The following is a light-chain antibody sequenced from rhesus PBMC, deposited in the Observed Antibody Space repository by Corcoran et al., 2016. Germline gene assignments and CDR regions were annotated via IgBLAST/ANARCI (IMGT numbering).Light chain of an antibody. CDR1: QSVSSY. Sequence: QVILTQSPATLSLSPGERATLSCRASQSVSSYLSWYQQKPGRAPKLLIYGASSRAPGIPGRFSGRGAGTEFTLTISSLEPEEFAVYYCQKYSSSPPTFVGGTKVELK. CDR3: QKYSSSPPT. CDR2: GAS. V-gene: IGKV3-53*02. J-gene: IGKJ4*01.